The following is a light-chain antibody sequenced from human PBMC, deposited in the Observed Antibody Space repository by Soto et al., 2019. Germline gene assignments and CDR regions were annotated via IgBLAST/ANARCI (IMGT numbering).Light chain of an antibody. J-gene: IGLJ1*01. V-gene: IGLV2-14*03. CDR2: DVS. Sequence: QSVLTQPASVSGSPGQSITISCTGTSSDVGGYDFVSWYQHHPGKAPRLMIYDVSHRPSGVSDRFSASKSGNTASLTISGLLAEDEAAYYCSSYTSISTDVFGTGTKLTVL. CDR3: SSYTSISTDV. CDR1: SSDVGGYDF.